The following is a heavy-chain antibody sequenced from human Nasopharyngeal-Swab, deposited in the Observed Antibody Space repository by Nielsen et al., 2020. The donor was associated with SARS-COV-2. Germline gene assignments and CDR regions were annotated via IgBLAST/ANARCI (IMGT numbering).Heavy chain of an antibody. V-gene: IGHV1-18*04. CDR2: ISAYSGKT. Sequence: SVKVSCKASNYTFIDYGLSWVRQAPGQGLEWMGWISAYSGKTDYAQKFQDRVTMTTDTSTSTAYMELRTLRSDDTAVYYCATDGPLRAYYMDVWGKGTTVSVSS. CDR1: NYTFIDYG. CDR3: ATDGPLRAYYMDV. J-gene: IGHJ6*03.